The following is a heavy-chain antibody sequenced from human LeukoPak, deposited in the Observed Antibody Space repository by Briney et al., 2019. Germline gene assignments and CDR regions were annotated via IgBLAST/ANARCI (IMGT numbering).Heavy chain of an antibody. J-gene: IGHJ6*02. CDR2: ISSSGSTI. D-gene: IGHD3-10*01. V-gene: IGHV3-11*01. CDR1: GFTFSDYY. CDR3: ARASMARGAPWYYGMDV. Sequence: PGGSLKLSCAASGFTFSDYYMSWIRQAPGKGLEWVSYISSSGSTIYYADSVKGRFTISRDNAKNSLYLQMNSLRAEDTAVYYCARASMARGAPWYYGMDVWGQGTTVTVSS.